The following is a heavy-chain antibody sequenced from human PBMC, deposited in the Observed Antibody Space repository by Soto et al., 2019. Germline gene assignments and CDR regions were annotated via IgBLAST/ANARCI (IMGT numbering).Heavy chain of an antibody. J-gene: IGHJ4*02. V-gene: IGHV4-34*01. CDR2: INHSGST. Sequence: PSETLSLTCAVYCGSFSSYYWSWIRQPPGKGLEWIGEINHSGSTNYNPSLRSRVTMSVDTSKNQFSLKLSSVTAADTAVYYCARTSRFDCWGQGTLVTVSS. CDR1: CGSFSSYY. D-gene: IGHD6-6*01. CDR3: ARTSRFDC.